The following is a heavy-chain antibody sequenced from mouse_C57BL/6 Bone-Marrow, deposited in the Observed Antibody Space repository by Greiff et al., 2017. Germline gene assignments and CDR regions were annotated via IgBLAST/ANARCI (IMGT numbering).Heavy chain of an antibody. Sequence: QVHVKQPGAELVRPGSSVKLSCKASGYTFTSYWMDWVKQRPGKGLEWIGNIYPSDSETHSNQKFKDKATLTVDKYSSTAYMQISSLTSEDSAVDYCARETQTVVATKGMDYWGQGTSVTVSS. D-gene: IGHD1-1*01. CDR3: ARETQTVVATKGMDY. V-gene: IGHV1-61*01. CDR2: IYPSDSET. CDR1: GYTFTSYW. J-gene: IGHJ4*01.